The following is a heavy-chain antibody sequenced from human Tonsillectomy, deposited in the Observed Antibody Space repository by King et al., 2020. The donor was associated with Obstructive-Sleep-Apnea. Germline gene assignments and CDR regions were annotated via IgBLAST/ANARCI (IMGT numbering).Heavy chain of an antibody. J-gene: IGHJ6*02. Sequence: VQLVESGAEVKKPGASVKCSCNASGYTFTIYDINWVRQATGQGLEWMGWMNPNSGNTGYAQNLQGRVTMTRTTSISTAYMELSSLRTEDTAVYYCARGGVTTDYYYGMDVWGQGTTVTVSS. D-gene: IGHD4-17*01. CDR2: MNPNSGNT. CDR1: GYTFTIYD. V-gene: IGHV1-8*01. CDR3: ARGGVTTDYYYGMDV.